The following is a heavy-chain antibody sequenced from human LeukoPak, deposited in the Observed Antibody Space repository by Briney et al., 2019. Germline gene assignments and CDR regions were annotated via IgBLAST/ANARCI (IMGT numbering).Heavy chain of an antibody. CDR1: GGSIRSTSYY. D-gene: IGHD4-17*01. CDR3: ATPAGPYGDYDY. Sequence: PSETLSLTCTVSGGSIRSTSYYWGWIRQPRGKGLEWIGSIYYSGTTYYNPSLKSRVTISVDTSKNQFSLNLRSMTAADTAVYYCATPAGPYGDYDYWGQGTLVTVSS. J-gene: IGHJ4*02. V-gene: IGHV4-39*01. CDR2: IYYSGTT.